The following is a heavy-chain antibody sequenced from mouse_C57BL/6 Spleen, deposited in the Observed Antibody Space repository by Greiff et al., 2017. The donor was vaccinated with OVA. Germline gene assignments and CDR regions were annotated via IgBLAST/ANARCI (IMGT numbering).Heavy chain of an antibody. V-gene: IGHV1-72*01. Sequence: VQLQQPGAELVKPGASVKLSCKASGYTFTSYWMHWVKQRPGRGLEWIGRIDPNSGGTKYNEKFKSKATLTVDKPSSTAYMQLSSLTSEDSALYYCARGPLNDYGSSYDWYFDVWGTGTTVTVSS. J-gene: IGHJ1*03. D-gene: IGHD1-1*01. CDR2: IDPNSGGT. CDR3: ARGPLNDYGSSYDWYFDV. CDR1: GYTFTSYW.